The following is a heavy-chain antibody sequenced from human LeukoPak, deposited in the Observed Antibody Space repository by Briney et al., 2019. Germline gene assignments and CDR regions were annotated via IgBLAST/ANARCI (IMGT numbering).Heavy chain of an antibody. D-gene: IGHD4-17*01. CDR1: GFTFGDYE. J-gene: IGHJ4*02. CDR3: VRRLRLDY. V-gene: IGHV3-48*03. Sequence: PGGSLRLSCTVSGFTFGDYEMNWVRQAPGKGLEWVAYISAGSGVTINFADSVKGRFMISRDNAKNSLSLQMNSLRAEDTGFYYCVRRLRLDYWGQGTLVTVSS. CDR2: ISAGSGVTI.